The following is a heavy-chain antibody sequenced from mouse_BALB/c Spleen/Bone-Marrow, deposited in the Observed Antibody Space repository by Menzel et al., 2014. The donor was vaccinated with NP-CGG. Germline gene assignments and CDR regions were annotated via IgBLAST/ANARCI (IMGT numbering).Heavy chain of an antibody. Sequence: VKLMESGAELVRPGASVKLSCKASGYTFTGYWMNWVKQGPGQGLEWIGMIDPSDSETHYNEMFKDKATLTVDKSSSTVYMQFSGLTSEDSAVYYCVRRYGKGGDYWGQGTTLTVSS. J-gene: IGHJ2*01. CDR3: VRRYGKGGDY. D-gene: IGHD2-10*02. V-gene: IGHV1-61*01. CDR2: IDPSDSET. CDR1: GYTFTGYW.